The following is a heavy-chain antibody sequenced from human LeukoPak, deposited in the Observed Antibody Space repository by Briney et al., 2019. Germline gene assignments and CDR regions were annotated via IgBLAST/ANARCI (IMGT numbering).Heavy chain of an antibody. CDR3: ARAIHFAYDY. CDR2: TKTKDNSYST. V-gene: IGHV3-72*01. D-gene: IGHD2/OR15-2a*01. Sequence: GGSLRLSCAVSGVTFSDQYMDWVRQAPGKGLEWVGRTKTKDNSYSTEYAASVKGRFTISRDDSENSLYLQMNSLKTEDTAVYYCARAIHFAYDYWGQGTLVTVSS. J-gene: IGHJ4*02. CDR1: GVTFSDQY.